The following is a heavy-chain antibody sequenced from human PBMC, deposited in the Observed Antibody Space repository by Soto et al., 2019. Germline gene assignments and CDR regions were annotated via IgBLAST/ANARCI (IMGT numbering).Heavy chain of an antibody. Sequence: EVQLVESGGGLVQPGGSLRLSCAASGFTFSSYDMHWVRQTTGKGLEWVSVIGTSGDTYYAASVKGRFTISRENAKNSVYLQMNSLSAGDTAVYYCAKEGRLSLDAFDIWGQGTMVTVSS. V-gene: IGHV3-13*01. CDR2: IGTSGDT. CDR1: GFTFSSYD. CDR3: AKEGRLSLDAFDI. J-gene: IGHJ3*02.